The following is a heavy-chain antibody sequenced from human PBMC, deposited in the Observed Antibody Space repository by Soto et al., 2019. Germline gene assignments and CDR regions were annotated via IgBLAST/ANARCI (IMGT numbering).Heavy chain of an antibody. CDR2: IYYSGST. D-gene: IGHD5-18*01. J-gene: IGHJ4*02. Sequence: SETLSLTCTVSGGSISSYYWSWIRQPPGKGLEWIGYIYYSGSTNYNPSLKSRVNKSEDTSKNQLSQKLNTVTAADTAVYYCARRYGSCFDYWGQGTLVTVSS. CDR3: ARRYGSCFDY. V-gene: IGHV4-59*08. CDR1: GGSISSYY.